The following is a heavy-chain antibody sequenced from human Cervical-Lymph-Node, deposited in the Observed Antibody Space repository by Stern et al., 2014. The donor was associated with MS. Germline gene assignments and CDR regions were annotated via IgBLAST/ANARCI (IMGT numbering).Heavy chain of an antibody. CDR2: ISYDGSNE. Sequence: QVQLVESGGGVVQPGRSLRLSCAASGFTFSSYGMHWGRQAPGKGLERVTLISYDGSNEYYADSVKGRFTISRDNSKNTVYLQMNSLRPEDTAVYYCARPRRPYFFRGNHHYYGMDVWGQGTRVSVSS. CDR3: ARPRRPYFFRGNHHYYGMDV. CDR1: GFTFSSYG. D-gene: IGHD2/OR15-2a*01. J-gene: IGHJ6*02. V-gene: IGHV3-30*03.